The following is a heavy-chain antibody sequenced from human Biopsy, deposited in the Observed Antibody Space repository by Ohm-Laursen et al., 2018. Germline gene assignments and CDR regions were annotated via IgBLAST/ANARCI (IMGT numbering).Heavy chain of an antibody. CDR1: GFTFSNYA. J-gene: IGHJ5*02. CDR3: AKEVFSAVGTSGFDP. CDR2: TSGSGGRT. Sequence: GSLRLYCTASGFTFSNYAMSWVRQAPGKGLEWVSGTSGSGGRTYYAESMKGRFTISRDNSKKTVYLQMKSLRAEDTAVYYCAKEVFSAVGTSGFDPWGQGTLVTVSS. D-gene: IGHD1/OR15-1a*01. V-gene: IGHV3-23*01.